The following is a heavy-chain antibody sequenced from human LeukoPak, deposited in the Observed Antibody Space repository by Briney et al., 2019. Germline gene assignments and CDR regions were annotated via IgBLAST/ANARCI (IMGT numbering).Heavy chain of an antibody. CDR1: GGSISSGSYY. J-gene: IGHJ4*02. Sequence: SETLPLTCTVSGGSISSGSYYWSWIRQPAGKGLEWIGRIYTSGSTNYNPSLKSRVTISVDTSKNQFSLKLSSVTAADTAVYYCARETSSGWYYFDYWGQGTPVTVSS. CDR3: ARETSSGWYYFDY. D-gene: IGHD6-19*01. CDR2: IYTSGST. V-gene: IGHV4-61*02.